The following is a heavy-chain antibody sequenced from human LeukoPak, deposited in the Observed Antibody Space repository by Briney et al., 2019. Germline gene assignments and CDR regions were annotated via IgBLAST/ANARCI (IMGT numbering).Heavy chain of an antibody. CDR3: ARSSSGWFHFDY. CDR1: GFTFSSYA. CDR2: ISGSGGST. Sequence: QSGGSLRLSCAASGFTFSSYAMSWVRHAPGKGLEWVSAISGSGGSTYYADSVKGRFTISRDNSKNTLYLQMNSLRAEDTAVYYCARSSSGWFHFDYWGQGTLVTVSS. D-gene: IGHD6-19*01. J-gene: IGHJ4*02. V-gene: IGHV3-23*01.